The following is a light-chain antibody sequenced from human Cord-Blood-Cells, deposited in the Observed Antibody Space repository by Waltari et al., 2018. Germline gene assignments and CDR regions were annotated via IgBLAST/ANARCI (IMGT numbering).Light chain of an antibody. CDR1: QSLVYSDGNTY. Sequence: DAVMIQSPLSLPVTLGQPASISCRSTQSLVYSDGNTYLNWFQQRPGQSPRRLIYKVSNRDYGVPDRFSGSGSGTDFTLKVSRVEAEDGGVYYCMQGTHWPPMYTFGQGTKLEIK. CDR2: KVS. V-gene: IGKV2-30*01. J-gene: IGKJ2*01. CDR3: MQGTHWPPMYT.